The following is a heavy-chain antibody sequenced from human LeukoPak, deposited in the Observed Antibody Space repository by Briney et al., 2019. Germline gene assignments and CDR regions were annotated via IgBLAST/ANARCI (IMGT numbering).Heavy chain of an antibody. D-gene: IGHD1-26*01. Sequence: GGSLRLSCAASGFTFSSYSMNWVRQAPGKGLEWVSSISSNSSYIYYADSVKRRFTNYRDNAKHSLYLQMNSLRAEDTAVYYCAAMWSYYLIGAYWYFDLWGRGTLVTVSS. J-gene: IGHJ2*01. CDR1: GFTFSSYS. V-gene: IGHV3-21*01. CDR2: ISSNSSYI. CDR3: AAMWSYYLIGAYWYFDL.